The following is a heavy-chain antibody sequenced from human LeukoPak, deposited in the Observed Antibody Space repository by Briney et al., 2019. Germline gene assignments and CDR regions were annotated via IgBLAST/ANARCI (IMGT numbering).Heavy chain of an antibody. D-gene: IGHD3-22*01. CDR3: ARFYDSSGYYNWFDP. CDR1: DGSINSYY. J-gene: IGHJ5*02. Sequence: PSETLSLTCSVSDGSINSYYWNWIRRPPGKGLEWIGYIYYNGNTNYSPSLKSRVTMSVDTSKNLFSLKVSSVTAADTAVYYCARFYDSSGYYNWFDPWGQGTLVTVSS. V-gene: IGHV4-59*01. CDR2: IYYNGNT.